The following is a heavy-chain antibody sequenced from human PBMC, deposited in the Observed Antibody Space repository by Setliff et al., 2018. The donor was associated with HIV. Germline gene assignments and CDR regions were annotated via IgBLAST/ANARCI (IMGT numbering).Heavy chain of an antibody. CDR2: IFYTGST. CDR3: ARRGRDGVFIMFATGFDP. D-gene: IGHD2-8*01. J-gene: IGHJ5*02. CDR1: GGSISSSTYY. V-gene: IGHV4-39*01. Sequence: SCSVSGGSISSSTYYWGWIRQPPGKGLEWIGDIFYTGSTYYNPSLKSRVAISVDTFENQFSLKLNSVTAADTAVYYCARRGRDGVFIMFATGFDPWGQGALVTVS.